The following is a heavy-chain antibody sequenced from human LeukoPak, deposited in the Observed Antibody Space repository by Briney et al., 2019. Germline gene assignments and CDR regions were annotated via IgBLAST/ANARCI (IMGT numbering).Heavy chain of an antibody. Sequence: TASETLSLTCAVYGGSFSGYYWSWIRQPPGEGLEWIGEINHSGSTNYNPSLKSRVTISVDTSKNQFSLKLSSVTAADTALYYCASCSGGSCYTLDYWGQGTLVTVSS. J-gene: IGHJ4*02. CDR3: ASCSGGSCYTLDY. V-gene: IGHV4-34*01. CDR2: INHSGST. CDR1: GGSFSGYY. D-gene: IGHD2-15*01.